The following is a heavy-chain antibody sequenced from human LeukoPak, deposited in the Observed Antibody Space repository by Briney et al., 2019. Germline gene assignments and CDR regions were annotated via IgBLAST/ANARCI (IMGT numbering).Heavy chain of an antibody. CDR2: IYYSGIT. D-gene: IGHD5-12*01. CDR3: ARFNSGYDRSFDY. CDR1: GGSVSSGSYY. V-gene: IGHV4-61*01. J-gene: IGHJ4*02. Sequence: PAETLSLTCTVSGGSVSSGSYYGSWIRQPPGKGLEWIGDIYYSGITNYNPSLKSRVTISVATSKNQFSLKLSSVTAPDTAVYYCARFNSGYDRSFDYWGQGTLVTVSS.